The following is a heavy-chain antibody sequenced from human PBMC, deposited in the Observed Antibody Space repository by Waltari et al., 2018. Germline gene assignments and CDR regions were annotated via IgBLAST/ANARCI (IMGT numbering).Heavy chain of an antibody. CDR1: GFTFSSYG. D-gene: IGHD3-10*01. CDR2: IWYDGSNK. CDR3: ARERGYYGSGTYYYYGMDV. J-gene: IGHJ6*02. Sequence: QVQLVESGGGVVQPGRSLRLSCAASGFTFSSYGMHWVRQAPGKGLEWVAVIWYDGSNKYYADSVKGRVTISRDNSKNTLYLQMTSLRADDTAVYYCARERGYYGSGTYYYYGMDVWGQGTTVTVSS. V-gene: IGHV3-33*01.